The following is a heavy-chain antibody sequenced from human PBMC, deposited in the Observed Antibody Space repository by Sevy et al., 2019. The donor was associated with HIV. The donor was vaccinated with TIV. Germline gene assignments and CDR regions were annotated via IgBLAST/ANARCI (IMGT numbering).Heavy chain of an antibody. CDR3: ARDPAYFDSSGYYDY. CDR2: ISGSETTI. J-gene: IGHJ4*02. Sequence: GGSLRLSCAASGFKFSSYSMNWVRQAPGKGLEWLSYISGSETTIYYADSVKGRFTISRDSVKNSLYLQMNSLKAEDTAVYYCARDPAYFDSSGYYDYWGQGSQVTVSS. CDR1: GFKFSSYS. V-gene: IGHV3-48*01. D-gene: IGHD3-22*01.